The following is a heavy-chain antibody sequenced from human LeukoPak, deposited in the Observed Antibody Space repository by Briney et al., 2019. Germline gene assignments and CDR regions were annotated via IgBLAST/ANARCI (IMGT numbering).Heavy chain of an antibody. V-gene: IGHV3-21*05. CDR1: GFTFSTYS. D-gene: IGHD3-10*01. CDR3: ARDAGRGFDQ. Sequence: PGGSLRLSCAASGFTFSTYSINWVRQAPGKGLEWVSYISSTYDIYYADSVKGRFAISRYNAKNSLYLQMNSLRAEDTAVYFCARDAGRGFDQWGQGTLVTVSS. CDR2: ISSTYDI. J-gene: IGHJ4*02.